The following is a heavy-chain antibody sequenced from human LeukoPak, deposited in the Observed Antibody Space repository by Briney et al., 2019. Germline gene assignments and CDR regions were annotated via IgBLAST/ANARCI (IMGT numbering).Heavy chain of an antibody. Sequence: SETLSLTCTVSGGSISSYYWSWIRQPPGKGLEWIGYIYYSGSTNYNPSLKSRVTISVDTSKNQFSLKLSSVTAADTAVYYCARDSVVLAAAPYYYYYYGMDVWGQGTTVTVSS. V-gene: IGHV4-59*01. D-gene: IGHD2-2*01. J-gene: IGHJ6*02. CDR2: IYYSGST. CDR3: ARDSVVLAAAPYYYYYYGMDV. CDR1: GGSISSYY.